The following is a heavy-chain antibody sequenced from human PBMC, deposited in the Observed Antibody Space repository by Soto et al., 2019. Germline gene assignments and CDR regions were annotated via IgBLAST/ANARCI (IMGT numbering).Heavy chain of an antibody. CDR2: FYHAGSP. J-gene: IGHJ3*01. V-gene: IGHV4-4*02. D-gene: IGHD2-21*01. CDR1: GGSIRSSSW. Sequence: ASETLSLTCAVSGGSIRSSSWWTWLRQSPGKGLEWIGEFYHAGSPHYNPSFQSRVTISADTSKNLFSLRLTSVTAADTAIYYCARASSFRGDFDFWGQGTAVTVS. CDR3: ARASSFRGDFDF.